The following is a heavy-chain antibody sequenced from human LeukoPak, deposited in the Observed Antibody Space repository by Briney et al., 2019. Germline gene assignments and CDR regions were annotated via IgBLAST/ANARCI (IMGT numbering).Heavy chain of an antibody. V-gene: IGHV4-59*01. CDR1: GGSISSYY. J-gene: IGHJ5*02. Sequence: SETLSLTCTVSGGSISSYYWSWIRQPPGKGLEWIGYIYYSGSTNYNSSLKSRVTISVDTSRNQFSLKLSSVTSADTAVYYCARGRLMPGPWGQGILVTVSS. CDR3: ARGRLMPGP. D-gene: IGHD2-2*01. CDR2: IYYSGST.